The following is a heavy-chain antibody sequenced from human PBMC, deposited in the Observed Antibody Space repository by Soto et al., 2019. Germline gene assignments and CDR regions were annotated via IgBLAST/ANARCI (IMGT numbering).Heavy chain of an antibody. J-gene: IGHJ4*02. CDR2: ISAYNGNT. CDR1: GYTFTSYG. CDR3: ARGHDVDSSGSVDY. Sequence: ASVKVSCKASGYTFTSYGISWVRQAPGQGLEWMGWISAYNGNTNYAQKLQGRVTMTTDTSTSTAYMELRSLRSDDTAVYYCARGHDVDSSGSVDYWAQGTLVTVSS. D-gene: IGHD6-19*01. V-gene: IGHV1-18*01.